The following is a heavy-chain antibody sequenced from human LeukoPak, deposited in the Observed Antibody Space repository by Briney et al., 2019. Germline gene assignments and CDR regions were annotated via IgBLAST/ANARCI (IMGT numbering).Heavy chain of an antibody. Sequence: PGGSLRLSCAASGFTFSSYSMNWVRQAPGKGLEWVSSISSSSSYIYYADSVKGRFTISRDNAKNSLYLQMNSLRAEDTAVYYCAREVIYYYYMDVWGKGTTVTVSS. V-gene: IGHV3-21*01. CDR2: ISSSSSYI. CDR1: GFTFSSYS. CDR3: AREVIYYYYMDV. J-gene: IGHJ6*03. D-gene: IGHD2-21*01.